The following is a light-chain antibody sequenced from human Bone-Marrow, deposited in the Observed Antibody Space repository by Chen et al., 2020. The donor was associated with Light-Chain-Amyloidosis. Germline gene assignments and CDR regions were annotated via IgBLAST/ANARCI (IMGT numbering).Light chain of an antibody. CDR2: RDT. V-gene: IGLV3-25*03. Sequence: SYELTQPPSASVSPGQTARITCSGDDLPMKDAYWYQQKPVQAPVLVIHRDTERPSGISERFSGSSSGTTATLTISGVQAEDEADYHCQSADSSGTYEVIFGGGTKLTVL. CDR3: QSADSSGTYEVI. J-gene: IGLJ2*01. CDR1: DLPMKD.